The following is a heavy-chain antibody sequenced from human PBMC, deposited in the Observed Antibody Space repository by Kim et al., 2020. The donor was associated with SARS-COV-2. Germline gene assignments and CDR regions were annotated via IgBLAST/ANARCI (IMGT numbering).Heavy chain of an antibody. CDR3: TRFNEGGSYVYYFDY. Sequence: SVTGRSTISRDDSKNTAYLQMNSLKTEDTAVYYCTRFNEGGSYVYYFDYWGQGTLVTVSS. V-gene: IGHV3-73*01. J-gene: IGHJ4*02. D-gene: IGHD1-26*01.